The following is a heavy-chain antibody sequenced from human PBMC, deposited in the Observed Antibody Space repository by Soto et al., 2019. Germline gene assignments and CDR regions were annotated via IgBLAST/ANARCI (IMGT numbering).Heavy chain of an antibody. CDR3: ASGVIGYCSSTSCYAAFGI. Sequence: PSETLSLTCTVSGVSISSGGYYWSWIRQHPGKGLEWIGYIYYSGSTYYNPSLKSRVTISVDTSKNQFSLKLSSVTAADTAVYYCASGVIGYCSSTSCYAAFGIWGQGTMVT. CDR1: GVSISSGGYY. J-gene: IGHJ3*02. CDR2: IYYSGST. D-gene: IGHD2-2*01. V-gene: IGHV4-31*03.